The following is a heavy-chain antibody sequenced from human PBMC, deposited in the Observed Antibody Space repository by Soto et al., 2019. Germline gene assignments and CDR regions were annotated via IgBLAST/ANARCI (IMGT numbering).Heavy chain of an antibody. V-gene: IGHV2-5*02. J-gene: IGHJ6*02. Sequence: QITLKESGPTLVKPTQTLTLTCTFSGFSLSTSGVGVAWIRQPPGKALEWLALIYLDDDTRYRPTLETKLTITKDTSKNQVVLTMTNMDSVDTATFYCAYLPCSGGSCYWFSFSGMDVWGQWTTVTVSS. D-gene: IGHD2-15*01. CDR3: AYLPCSGGSCYWFSFSGMDV. CDR2: IYLDDDT. CDR1: GFSLSTSGVG.